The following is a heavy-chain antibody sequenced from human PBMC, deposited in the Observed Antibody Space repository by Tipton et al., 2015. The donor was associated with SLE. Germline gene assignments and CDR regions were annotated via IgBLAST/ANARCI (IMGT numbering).Heavy chain of an antibody. J-gene: IGHJ6*03. D-gene: IGHD4-11*01. V-gene: IGHV4-61*02. Sequence: TLSLTCTVSGVSISSANYYWTWIRQPAGKGLEWSGRVYTSGTTNYNPALESRVTISVDTSKNQFSLKLTSMTAADTAIYYCVRGFRLQGFSQYMDVWGKGTTITVSS. CDR3: VRGFRLQGFSQYMDV. CDR2: VYTSGTT. CDR1: GVSISSANYY.